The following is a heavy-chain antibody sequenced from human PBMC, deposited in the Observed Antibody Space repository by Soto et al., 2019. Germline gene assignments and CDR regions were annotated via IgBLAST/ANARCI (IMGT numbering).Heavy chain of an antibody. CDR3: ASKEDLFDY. CDR2: IFYSGST. V-gene: IGHV4-31*03. CDR1: GVSLTSGTYY. J-gene: IGHJ4*02. Sequence: QVQLQESGPGLVKPSQTLSLTCSVSGVSLTSGTYYWSWIRQHPGKGLEWIGYIFYSGSTDYNPSLKSRDTLSVDTSKNHFSLKLSSVTAADTAVYYCASKEDLFDYWGQGTRVTVSS.